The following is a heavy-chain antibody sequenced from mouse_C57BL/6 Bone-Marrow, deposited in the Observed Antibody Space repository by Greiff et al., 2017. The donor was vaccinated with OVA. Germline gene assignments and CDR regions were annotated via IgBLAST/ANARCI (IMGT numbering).Heavy chain of an antibody. CDR2: LYPGDGDT. D-gene: IGHD1-1*01. J-gene: IGHJ2*01. V-gene: IGHV1-82*01. Sequence: QVQLKQSGPELVKPGASVKISCKASGYAFSSSWMNWVKQRPGKGLEWIGRLYPGDGDTNYNGKFKGKATLTADKSSSTAYMQLSSLTSEDSAVYYCARTHYYGSRWSYFDYWGQGTTLTVSS. CDR1: GYAFSSSW. CDR3: ARTHYYGSRWSYFDY.